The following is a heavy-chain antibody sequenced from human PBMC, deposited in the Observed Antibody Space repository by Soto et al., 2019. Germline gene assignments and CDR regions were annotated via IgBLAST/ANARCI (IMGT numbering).Heavy chain of an antibody. Sequence: PGXSLRLSCAASGFTFSSYGMHWFRQAPGKGLEWVAVISYDGSNKYYADSMKGRFTISRDNAKNSLYLQMNSLRAEDTAVYYCARDLSSSSSCLDSWGQGTLVTVSS. J-gene: IGHJ4*02. CDR3: ARDLSSSSSCLDS. V-gene: IGHV3-30*03. D-gene: IGHD6-13*01. CDR1: GFTFSSYG. CDR2: ISYDGSNK.